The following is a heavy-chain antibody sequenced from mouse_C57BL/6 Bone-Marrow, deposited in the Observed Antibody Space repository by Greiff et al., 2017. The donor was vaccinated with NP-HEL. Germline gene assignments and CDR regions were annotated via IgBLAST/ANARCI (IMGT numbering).Heavy chain of an antibody. J-gene: IGHJ2*01. V-gene: IGHV1-81*01. Sequence: QVQLQQSGAELARPGASVKLSCKASGYTFTSYGISWVKQRTGQGLEWIGEIYPRSGNTYYNEKFKGKATLTADKSSSTAYMELRSLTSEDSAVYFCASTDWAYYFDYWGQGTTLTVSS. CDR1: GYTFTSYG. CDR3: ASTDWAYYFDY. CDR2: IYPRSGNT. D-gene: IGHD4-1*01.